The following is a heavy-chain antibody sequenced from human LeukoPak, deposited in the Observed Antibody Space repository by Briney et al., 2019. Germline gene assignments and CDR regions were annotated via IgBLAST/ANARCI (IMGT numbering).Heavy chain of an antibody. J-gene: IGHJ5*02. D-gene: IGHD1-14*01. CDR1: GFSFSTYG. CDR3: AKDTTPPKAGFDP. CDR2: IRYDGSNK. V-gene: IGHV3-30*02. Sequence: GGSLRLSCAASGFSFSTYGMHWVRQAPGKGLEWVAFIRYDGSNKYYADSVKGRFTISRDNSKNTLYLQMNSLRAEDTAVYYCAKDTTPPKAGFDPWGQGTLVTVSS.